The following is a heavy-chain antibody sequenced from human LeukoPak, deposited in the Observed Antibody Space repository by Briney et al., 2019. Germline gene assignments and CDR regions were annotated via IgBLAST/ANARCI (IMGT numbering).Heavy chain of an antibody. J-gene: IGHJ4*02. Sequence: SVKVSCKASGGTFSSYAISRVRQAPGQGLEWMGRIIPILGIANYAQKFQGRVTITADKSTSTAYMELSSLRSEDTAVYYCARGGYSSGWLDYWGQGTLVTVSS. D-gene: IGHD6-19*01. V-gene: IGHV1-69*04. CDR3: ARGGYSSGWLDY. CDR2: IIPILGIA. CDR1: GGTFSSYA.